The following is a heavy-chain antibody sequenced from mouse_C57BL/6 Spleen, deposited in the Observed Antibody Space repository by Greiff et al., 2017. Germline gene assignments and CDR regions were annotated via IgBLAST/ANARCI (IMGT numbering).Heavy chain of an antibody. J-gene: IGHJ3*01. V-gene: IGHV1-26*01. CDR1: GYTFTDYY. CDR3: ARGAAQATEFAY. CDR2: INPNNGGT. Sequence: VQLQQSGPELVKPGASVKISCKASGYTFTDYYMNWVKLSHGKSLEWIGDINPNNGGTNYNQKFKGKATLTVDKSSSTAYMELRSLTSEDSAVYCCARGAAQATEFAYWGQGTLVTVSA. D-gene: IGHD3-2*02.